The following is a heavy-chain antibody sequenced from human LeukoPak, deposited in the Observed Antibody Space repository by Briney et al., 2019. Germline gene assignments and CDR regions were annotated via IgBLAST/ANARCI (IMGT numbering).Heavy chain of an antibody. CDR3: AKEPWSFDY. CDR1: GFTFDDYG. J-gene: IGHJ4*02. V-gene: IGHV3-20*04. D-gene: IGHD2-8*02. CDR2: INWNGGST. Sequence: GGSLRLSCAASGFTFDDYGMSWVRQAPGKGMEWVSGINWNGGSTYYADSVKGRFTISRDNSKNTLYLQMNSLRAEDTAVYYCAKEPWSFDYWGQGTLVTVSS.